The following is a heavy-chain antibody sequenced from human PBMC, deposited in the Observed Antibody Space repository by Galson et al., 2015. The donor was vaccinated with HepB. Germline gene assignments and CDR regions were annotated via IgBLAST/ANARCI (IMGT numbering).Heavy chain of an antibody. CDR1: GYTFTGYY. J-gene: IGHJ6*02. CDR3: ARDREMSTRWPDYYLHSGMDV. V-gene: IGHV1-2*02. CDR2: IKPNNGDT. D-gene: IGHD5-24*01. Sequence: SVKVSCKASGYTFTGYYLHWVRQAPGQGLEWMGWIKPNNGDTNYTQKFQGRVTITRDTSISTAYMELTRLRFDDTAVYYCARDREMSTRWPDYYLHSGMDVWGQGTTVTVSS.